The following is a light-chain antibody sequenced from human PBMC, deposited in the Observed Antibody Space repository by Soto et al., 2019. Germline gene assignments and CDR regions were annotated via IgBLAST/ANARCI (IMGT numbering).Light chain of an antibody. CDR1: QSVGTN. Sequence: EIVMTQSPATLSVSPGESATLFCRASQSVGTNLAWYQQKPGQAPRLLIYGTSTRTTGIPARFSGSGSGTDSTLTISSLQSEDFAVYYCQQYNNWPSWAFGQGTKVDIK. CDR3: QQYNNWPSWA. V-gene: IGKV3-15*01. J-gene: IGKJ1*01. CDR2: GTS.